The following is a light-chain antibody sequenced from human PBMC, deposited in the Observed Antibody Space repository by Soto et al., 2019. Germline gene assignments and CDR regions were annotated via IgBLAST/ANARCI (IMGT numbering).Light chain of an antibody. V-gene: IGKV3-20*01. CDR2: DAS. Sequence: EFVLTQSPGTLSLSPGERATLSCRASQTVRNNYLAWYQQKPGQAPRLLIYDASSRATGIPDRFSGSGSGTEFTLTISSLQPDDFATYYCQQYNSYPWTFGQGTKV. J-gene: IGKJ1*01. CDR3: QQYNSYPWT. CDR1: QTVRNNY.